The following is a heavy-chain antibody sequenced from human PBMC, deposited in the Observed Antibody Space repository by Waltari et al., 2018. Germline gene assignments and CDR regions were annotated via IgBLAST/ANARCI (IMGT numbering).Heavy chain of an antibody. D-gene: IGHD6-19*01. J-gene: IGHJ4*02. CDR1: GGSISSSSYY. Sequence: QLQLQESGPGLVKPSETLSLTCTVSGGSISSSSYYWGWIRQPPGKGLEWIGSIYYSGRTYYNPSLKSRDTISVDTSKNQFSLKLSSVTAADTAVDYCARQGAGTYWGQGTLVTVSS. CDR3: ARQGAGTY. CDR2: IYYSGRT. V-gene: IGHV4-39*01.